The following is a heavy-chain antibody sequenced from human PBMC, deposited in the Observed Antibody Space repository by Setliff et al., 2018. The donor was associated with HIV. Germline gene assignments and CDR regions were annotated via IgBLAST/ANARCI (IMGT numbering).Heavy chain of an antibody. CDR2: ISGDGGVK. J-gene: IGHJ4*02. D-gene: IGHD7-27*01. CDR1: GFTFSSYP. V-gene: IGHV3-48*04. CDR3: VRSELLGRRYHFDY. Sequence: GGSLRLSCAASGFTFSSYPMTWVRQAPGKGPECLSYISGDGGVKAYSDSVKGRFTVSRDNAKNSLYLQMSDLRAEDTAVYYCVRSELLGRRYHFDYWGPGTLVTVSS.